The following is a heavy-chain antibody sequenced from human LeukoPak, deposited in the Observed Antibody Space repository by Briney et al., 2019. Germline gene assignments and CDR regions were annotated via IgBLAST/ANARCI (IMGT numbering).Heavy chain of an antibody. J-gene: IGHJ5*02. D-gene: IGHD5-24*01. Sequence: APVKVSCKASGYTFTGYHMHWVRQAPGQGLEWMGWINPNSGDTNYAQKFQGRVTMTRDTSISTAYVELSRLRSDDTAVYYCARVAVEMVSWFDPWGQGTLVTVSS. CDR1: GYTFTGYH. CDR2: INPNSGDT. V-gene: IGHV1-2*02. CDR3: ARVAVEMVSWFDP.